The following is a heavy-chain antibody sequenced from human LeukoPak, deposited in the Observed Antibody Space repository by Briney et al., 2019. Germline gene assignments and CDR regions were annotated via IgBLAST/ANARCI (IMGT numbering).Heavy chain of an antibody. CDR3: VREDTPATANY. CDR2: ISGGGDIT. Sequence: GSLRLSCAASGFNFANHALSWVHQTPGNGMESVSAISGGGDITYYADSVTGRFIISRDNSKDTLFLQMHSLRPGDTAVYYCVREDTPATANYWGQGTLVTISS. D-gene: IGHD2-21*02. J-gene: IGHJ4*02. CDR1: GFNFANHA. V-gene: IGHV3-23*01.